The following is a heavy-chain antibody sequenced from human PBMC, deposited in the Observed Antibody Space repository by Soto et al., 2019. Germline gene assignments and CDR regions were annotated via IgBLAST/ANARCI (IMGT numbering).Heavy chain of an antibody. V-gene: IGHV4-31*03. Sequence: PSETLSLTCTVSGGSISSGGYYWSWIRQHPGKGLEWIGYIYYSGSTYYNPSLKSRVTISVDTSKNQFSLKLSSVTVADTAVYYCARDRGSDYPHYYYYYGMDVWGQGTTVTVSS. CDR2: IYYSGST. CDR1: GGSISSGGYY. CDR3: ARDRGSDYPHYYYYYGMDV. J-gene: IGHJ6*02. D-gene: IGHD4-17*01.